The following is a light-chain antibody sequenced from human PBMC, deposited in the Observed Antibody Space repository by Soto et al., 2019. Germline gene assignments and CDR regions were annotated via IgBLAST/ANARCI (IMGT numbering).Light chain of an antibody. J-gene: IGKJ1*01. CDR2: AAS. CDR3: QQSFNTPWT. Sequence: DIQMTHSPSSLSASLADRVTITCRASQSIGGYLNWYQQKPGKAPNLLIYAASNLHSGAPSRFSGSGSGTHFTLTINSLQPEDFATYYCQQSFNTPWTFGQGTKVDIK. CDR1: QSIGGY. V-gene: IGKV1-39*01.